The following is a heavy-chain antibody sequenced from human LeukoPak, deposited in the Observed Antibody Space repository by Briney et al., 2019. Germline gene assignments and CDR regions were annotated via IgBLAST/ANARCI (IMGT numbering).Heavy chain of an antibody. J-gene: IGHJ3*02. Sequence: ASVKVSCKVSGYTLTELSMHWVRQAPGKGLEWMGGFDPEDGETIYAQKFQGRVTMTEDTSTDTAYMELSSLRSEDTAVYYCATDGAYDFWSRDAFDIWGQGTMVTVSS. V-gene: IGHV1-24*01. CDR2: FDPEDGET. CDR3: ATDGAYDFWSRDAFDI. CDR1: GYTLTELS. D-gene: IGHD3-3*01.